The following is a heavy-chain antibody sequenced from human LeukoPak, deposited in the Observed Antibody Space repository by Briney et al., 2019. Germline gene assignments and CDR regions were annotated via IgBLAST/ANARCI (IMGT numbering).Heavy chain of an antibody. CDR3: AKVYGDYPGKFDY. Sequence: GGSLRLSCAASGFTFSSYAMSWVRQAPGKGLEWVSAISGSGGSTYNADSVKGRFTISRDNSKNTLYLQMNSLRAEDTAVYYCAKVYGDYPGKFDYWGQGTLVTVSS. V-gene: IGHV3-23*01. D-gene: IGHD4-17*01. CDR1: GFTFSSYA. CDR2: ISGSGGST. J-gene: IGHJ4*02.